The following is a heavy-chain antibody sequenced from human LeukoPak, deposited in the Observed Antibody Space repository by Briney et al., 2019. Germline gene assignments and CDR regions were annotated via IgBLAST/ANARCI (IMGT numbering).Heavy chain of an antibody. J-gene: IGHJ6*03. CDR1: NYTFHSYG. V-gene: IGHV1-18*01. CDR2: ISVYNGDT. D-gene: IGHD3-3*01. Sequence: ASVKVSCKASNYTFHSYGTTWVRQAPGKGLEWMGWISVYNGDTDYAQQFQDRVTMTADTSTNTAYLELRNLRSDDRAVYYCARRRITRVDYYYYYYMDVWGKGTTVTVSS. CDR3: ARRRITRVDYYYYYYMDV.